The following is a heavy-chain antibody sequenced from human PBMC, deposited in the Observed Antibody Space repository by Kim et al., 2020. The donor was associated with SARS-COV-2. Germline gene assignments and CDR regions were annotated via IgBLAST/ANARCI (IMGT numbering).Heavy chain of an antibody. CDR2: IYHSGST. D-gene: IGHD3-22*01. V-gene: IGHV4-4*02. Sequence: SETLSLTCAVSGGSISSSNWWSWVRQPPGQGLEWIGEIYHSGSTNYNPSLKSRVTISVDKSKNQFSLKLSSVTAADTAVYYCARGSYDSSGYYVGGRPNWFDPWGQGTLVTVSS. CDR3: ARGSYDSSGYYVGGRPNWFDP. J-gene: IGHJ5*02. CDR1: GGSISSSNW.